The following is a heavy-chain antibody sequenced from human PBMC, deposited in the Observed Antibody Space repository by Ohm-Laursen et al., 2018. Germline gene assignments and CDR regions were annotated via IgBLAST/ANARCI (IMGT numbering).Heavy chain of an antibody. CDR2: IYSGGST. CDR1: GFTVSSNY. J-gene: IGHJ3*02. D-gene: IGHD4-11*01. Sequence: SLRLSCAASGFTVSSNYMSWVRQAPGKGLEWVSVIYSGGSTYYADSVKGRFTISRDNSKNTLYLQMNSLRAEDTAVYYCASYSDYNAFDIWGQGTMVTVSS. V-gene: IGHV3-66*01. CDR3: ASYSDYNAFDI.